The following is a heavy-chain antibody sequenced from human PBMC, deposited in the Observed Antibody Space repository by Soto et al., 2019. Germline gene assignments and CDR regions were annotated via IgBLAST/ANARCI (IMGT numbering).Heavy chain of an antibody. Sequence: QVQLVESGGGVVQPGRSLRLSCAASGFTFSSYALHWVRQAPGKGLEWVAVISYDGSNKYYADSVKGRFTISRDNSKNTLYLQMNSLRGEDTAVYYCARDRIRAAAGYCDYWGQGTLVTVSS. CDR3: ARDRIRAAAGYCDY. V-gene: IGHV3-30-3*01. CDR1: GFTFSSYA. CDR2: ISYDGSNK. J-gene: IGHJ4*02. D-gene: IGHD6-13*01.